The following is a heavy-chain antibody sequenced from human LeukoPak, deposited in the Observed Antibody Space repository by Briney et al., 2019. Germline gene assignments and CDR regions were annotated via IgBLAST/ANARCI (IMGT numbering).Heavy chain of an antibody. CDR3: AREYCSSTSCPGMDV. Sequence: ASVKVSCKASGYTFTGYYMHWVRQAPGQGLEWMGWINPNSGGTNYAQKFQGRVTMTRDTSISTAYMDLSRLRSDDTAVYYCAREYCSSTSCPGMDVWGKGTTVTVSS. D-gene: IGHD2-2*01. V-gene: IGHV1-2*02. J-gene: IGHJ6*04. CDR2: INPNSGGT. CDR1: GYTFTGYY.